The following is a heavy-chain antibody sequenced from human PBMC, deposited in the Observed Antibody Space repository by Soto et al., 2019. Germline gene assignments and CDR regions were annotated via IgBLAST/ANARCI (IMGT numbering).Heavy chain of an antibody. D-gene: IGHD3-16*01. J-gene: IGHJ4*02. CDR2: IYYGGSI. CDR1: GASISTDY. V-gene: IGHV4-59*08. CDR3: ARHWDWGSLAY. Sequence: QVQLQESGPGLVKPSETLSLTCTVSGASISTDYWSWIRQPPGKGLEWIGYIYYGGSINYNPSLESRVAISVDTSKNQSSLKMTSVTAADTAVYSCARHWDWGSLAYWGQGTLVTVSS.